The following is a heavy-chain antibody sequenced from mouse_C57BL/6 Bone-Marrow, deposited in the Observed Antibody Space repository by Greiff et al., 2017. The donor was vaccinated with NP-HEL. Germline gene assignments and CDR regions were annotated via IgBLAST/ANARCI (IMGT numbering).Heavy chain of an antibody. J-gene: IGHJ4*01. V-gene: IGHV5-4*01. D-gene: IGHD1-1*01. Sequence: EVKLVESGGGLVKPGGSLKLSCAASGFTFSSYSMPWVRQTPEQRLEWVASISDGGSYTDYPDNVQGRSTISTDNAKNNLYLQMNNLKSEDTSMYYCAREKVYYYGSSYGHYAMDYWGQGTSVTVSS. CDR3: AREKVYYYGSSYGHYAMDY. CDR2: ISDGGSYT. CDR1: GFTFSSYS.